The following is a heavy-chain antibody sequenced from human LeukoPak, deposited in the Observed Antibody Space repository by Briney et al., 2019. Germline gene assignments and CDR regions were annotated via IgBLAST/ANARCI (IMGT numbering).Heavy chain of an antibody. V-gene: IGHV4-34*01. CDR1: GGSFSGYY. Sequence: SETLSLTRAVYGGSFSGYYWSWIRQPPGKGLEWIGEINHSGSTNYNPSLKSRVTISVDTSKNQFSLKLSSVTAADTAVYYCARGSTMIVVVITPYNWFDPWGQGTLVTVSS. J-gene: IGHJ5*02. CDR2: INHSGST. D-gene: IGHD3-22*01. CDR3: ARGSTMIVVVITPYNWFDP.